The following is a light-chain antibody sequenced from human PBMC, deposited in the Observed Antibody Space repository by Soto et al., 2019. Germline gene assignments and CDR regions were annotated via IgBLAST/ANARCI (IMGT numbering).Light chain of an antibody. CDR2: DAS. J-gene: IGKJ1*01. Sequence: EIVLPQSPATLSLSPGERATLSCRASQSVSSYLAWYQQKPGQAPRLLIYDASNRATGIPARFSGSGSGTDFTLTISSLEPEDFAVYYCQQRSNWPWTFGQGTKVEI. V-gene: IGKV3-11*01. CDR1: QSVSSY. CDR3: QQRSNWPWT.